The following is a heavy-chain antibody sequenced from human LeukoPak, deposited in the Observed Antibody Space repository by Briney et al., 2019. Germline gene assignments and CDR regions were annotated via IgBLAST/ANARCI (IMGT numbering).Heavy chain of an antibody. CDR1: GFTFSNAW. CDR2: IKSKTDGGTT. D-gene: IGHD2-15*01. V-gene: IGHV3-15*01. J-gene: IGHJ6*03. Sequence: GGSLRLSCAASGFTFSNAWMSWVRQAPGKGLEWVGRIKSKTDGGTTDYAAPVKGRFTISRDDSKNTLYLQMNSLKTEDTAVYYCAKTSRIRYMDVWGKGTTVTVSS. CDR3: AKTSRIRYMDV.